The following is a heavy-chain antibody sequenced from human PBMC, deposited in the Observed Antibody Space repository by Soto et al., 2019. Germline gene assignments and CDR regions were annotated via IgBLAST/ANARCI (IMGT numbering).Heavy chain of an antibody. Sequence: GGSLRLSCAASGFSFSSYSMSWVRQAPGKGLEWVSGISESGGSTYDVDSVKGRFTISRDNSKNTLYLQMNSLRAEDTAVYFCAKDSQWLVYCGGQYWYFDLWGRGTLVTVSS. D-gene: IGHD2-21*01. CDR3: AKDSQWLVYCGGQYWYFDL. V-gene: IGHV3-23*01. CDR2: ISESGGST. CDR1: GFSFSSYS. J-gene: IGHJ2*01.